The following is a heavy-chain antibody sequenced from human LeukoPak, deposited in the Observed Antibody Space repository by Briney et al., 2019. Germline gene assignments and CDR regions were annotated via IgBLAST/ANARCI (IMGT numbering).Heavy chain of an antibody. J-gene: IGHJ4*02. CDR1: GFTLSISA. CDR3: ARDRDSSGWYEGFDS. V-gene: IGHV3-30-3*01. D-gene: IGHD6-19*01. Sequence: PGRSLRLSCAPSGFTLSISAMLWLRQAPDKGLEWVAVISYDGSNKYYADSVKGRFTISRDNSKNTLYLQMNSLRADDTAVYYCARDRDSSGWYEGFDSWGQGTLVTVSS. CDR2: ISYDGSNK.